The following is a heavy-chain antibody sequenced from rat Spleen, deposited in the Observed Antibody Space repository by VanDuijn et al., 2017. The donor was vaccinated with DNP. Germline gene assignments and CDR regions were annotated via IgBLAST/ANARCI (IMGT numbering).Heavy chain of an antibody. V-gene: IGHV2-30*01. CDR1: GFSLTSYN. J-gene: IGHJ2*01. D-gene: IGHD1-9*01. Sequence: QVQLKESGPGLVQPSQTLSLTCTVSGFSLTSYNVHWVRQPTGKGLEWKGIIWTGGSTDYNSALKSRLSISRDTSKSQVFLKMNSLQTEDIATYYCARGGYYGYNPCYFDYWGQGVMVTVSS. CDR3: ARGGYYGYNPCYFDY. CDR2: IWTGGST.